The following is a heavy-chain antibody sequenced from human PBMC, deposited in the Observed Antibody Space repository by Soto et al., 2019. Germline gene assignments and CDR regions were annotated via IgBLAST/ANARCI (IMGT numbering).Heavy chain of an antibody. CDR2: ISSNGHSS. D-gene: IGHD6-6*01. J-gene: IGHJ4*02. Sequence: EVQLVESGGGLVQPGGSLRLSCAASGFTFSYHAMHWVRQAPGKGLEYVSGISSNGHSSFYVDSVKDRFTISRDNSKNTLYLQMGSMRAEDMGVYYCARDSGVSSSSPLDYWGQGTLVTVYS. CDR1: GFTFSYHA. CDR3: ARDSGVSSSSPLDY. V-gene: IGHV3-64*07.